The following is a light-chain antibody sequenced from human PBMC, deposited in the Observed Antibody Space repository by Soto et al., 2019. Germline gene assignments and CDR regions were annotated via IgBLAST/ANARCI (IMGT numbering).Light chain of an antibody. Sequence: EIVLTQSPATLSVSPGERATLSFMASQNVSSNLAWYQQKPGQAPRLLIYDASNRATGIPARFSGSGSGTDFALTISSLEPEDFAVYYCQQRSNWPLTWTCGQGTKVDIK. J-gene: IGKJ1*01. CDR1: QNVSSN. V-gene: IGKV3-11*01. CDR2: DAS. CDR3: QQRSNWPLTWT.